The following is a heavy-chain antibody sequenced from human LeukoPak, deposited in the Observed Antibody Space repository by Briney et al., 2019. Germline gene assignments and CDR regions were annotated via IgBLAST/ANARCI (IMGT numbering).Heavy chain of an antibody. J-gene: IGHJ4*02. CDR2: INSDGSGT. CDR1: GFTFSSYW. D-gene: IGHD4-23*01. Sequence: PGGPLRLSCAASGFTFSSYWMHWVRQAPGKGLVWISRINSDGSGTSYADSVKGRFTISRDNAKNTLYLQMNSLRAEDTAVYYCARADDGANSWVNYWGQGTLVTVSS. CDR3: ARADDGANSWVNY. V-gene: IGHV3-74*01.